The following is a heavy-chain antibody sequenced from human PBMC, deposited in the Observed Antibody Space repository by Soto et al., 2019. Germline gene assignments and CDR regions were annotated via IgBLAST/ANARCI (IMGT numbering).Heavy chain of an antibody. J-gene: IGHJ4*02. CDR1: GFTFSSYA. V-gene: IGHV3-21*01. CDR2: ISSGGSDT. Sequence: GGSLRLSCAASGFTFSSYAMSWVRQAPGKGLEWVSSISSGGSDTWYADSVKGRFIISRDNAQNTLSLQMNNLRPEDTAMYYCARVAYWGPGTQVTVSS. CDR3: ARVAY.